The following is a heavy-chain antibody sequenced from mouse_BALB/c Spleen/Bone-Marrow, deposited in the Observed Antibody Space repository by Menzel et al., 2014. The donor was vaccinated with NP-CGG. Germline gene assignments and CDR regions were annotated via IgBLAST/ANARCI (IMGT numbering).Heavy chain of an antibody. J-gene: IGHJ4*01. CDR1: GYSFTSYW. V-gene: IGHV1-5*01. CDR2: IYPGNSDT. CDR3: TTYALDY. Sequence: EVHLVESGTVLARPGASVKMSCKASGYSFTSYWMHWVKQRPGQGLEWIGAIYPGNSDTSYNQKFNDKAKLTAVTSASTAYMEPSSLTSEDSAVYYCTTYALDYWGQGTSVTVSS.